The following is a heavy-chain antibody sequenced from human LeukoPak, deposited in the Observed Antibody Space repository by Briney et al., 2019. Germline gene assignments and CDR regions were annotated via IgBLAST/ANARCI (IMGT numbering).Heavy chain of an antibody. Sequence: PGRSLRLSCAAFGFTFSSYAMHGVRQAPGKGLEWVAVISYDGSNKYYADSVKGRFTISRDNSKNTLYLQMNSLRAEDTAVYYCAGGEVTGYAFDIWGQGTMVTVSS. J-gene: IGHJ3*02. D-gene: IGHD1-20*01. CDR3: AGGEVTGYAFDI. CDR1: GFTFSSYA. V-gene: IGHV3-30*04. CDR2: ISYDGSNK.